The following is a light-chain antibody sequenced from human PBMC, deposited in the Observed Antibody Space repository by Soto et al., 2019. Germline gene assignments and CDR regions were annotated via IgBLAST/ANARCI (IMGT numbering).Light chain of an antibody. J-gene: IGKJ3*01. CDR1: QGVSGW. CDR3: QQTHTFPLT. V-gene: IGKV1-12*01. CDR2: ATS. Sequence: IQMTQSATSVSAFVSDRVTIPCRASQGVSGWLAWYQQKPRKAPNILIYATSNLQSGVPSRFSGSGSVTDFPLTINSLHPEDFATYYSQQTHTFPLTFGPGTKVDI.